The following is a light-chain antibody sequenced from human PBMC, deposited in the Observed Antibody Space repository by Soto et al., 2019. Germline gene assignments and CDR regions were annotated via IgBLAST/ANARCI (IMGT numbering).Light chain of an antibody. V-gene: IGKV3-20*01. Sequence: EIVLTQSPGTLSLSPGERATLSCSASQSVRSNSLAWYQQKPGQAPRLLMSGTSSRATGIPDRFSGSGSGTDFTLTIGRLEPEDFAVYYCQHYGTSLTTFGQGTRLEI. J-gene: IGKJ5*01. CDR2: GTS. CDR3: QHYGTSLTT. CDR1: QSVRSNS.